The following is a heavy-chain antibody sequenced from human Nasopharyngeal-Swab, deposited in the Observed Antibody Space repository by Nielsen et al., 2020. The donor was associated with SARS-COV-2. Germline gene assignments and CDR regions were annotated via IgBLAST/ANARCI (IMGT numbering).Heavy chain of an antibody. CDR1: GLTISTNG. D-gene: IGHD1-26*01. Sequence: GESLKISCAAAFGLTISTNGMHWVRQAPGKGLEGVAYISSSSSKSYYADSVKGRFTISRDNPKNSLYLQMNSLREEDTAVYYCVRDVAIVGATLDHWGQGTLVTVSS. V-gene: IGHV3-48*02. CDR3: VRDVAIVGATLDH. J-gene: IGHJ4*02. CDR2: ISSSSSKS.